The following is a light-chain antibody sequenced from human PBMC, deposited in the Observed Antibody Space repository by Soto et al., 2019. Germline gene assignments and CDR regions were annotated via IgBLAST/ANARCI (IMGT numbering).Light chain of an antibody. CDR1: QSVSSN. CDR3: QQYNNWPFT. J-gene: IGKJ3*01. V-gene: IGKV3-15*01. Sequence: EIVMTQSPATLSVSPGERATLSCRASQSVSSNLAWYQQKPGQAPRLIIYGASTRATGIPARFSGSGSRTEFTLTISNQQSEDVAVYYCQQYNNWPFTFGPGTKVAIK. CDR2: GAS.